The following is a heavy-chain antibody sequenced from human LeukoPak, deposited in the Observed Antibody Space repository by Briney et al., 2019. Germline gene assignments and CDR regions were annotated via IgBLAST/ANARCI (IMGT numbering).Heavy chain of an antibody. V-gene: IGHV1-3*01. CDR2: INAGNGNT. CDR3: ARAGIVGATGPLD. CDR1: GYTFTSYA. J-gene: IGHJ4*02. D-gene: IGHD1-26*01. Sequence: ASVKVSFKASGYTFTSYAMHWVRQAPGQRLEWMGWINAGNGNTKYSQKFQGRVTITRDTSASTAYMELSSLRSEDTAVYYCARAGIVGATGPLDWGQGTLVTVSS.